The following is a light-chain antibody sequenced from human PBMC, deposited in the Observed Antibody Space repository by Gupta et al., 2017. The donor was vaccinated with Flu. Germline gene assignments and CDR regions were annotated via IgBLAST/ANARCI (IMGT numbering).Light chain of an antibody. V-gene: IGKV4-1*01. J-gene: IGKJ1*01. CDR1: QSVLYSSNNKNY. CDR3: QQYYSNPGGWT. CDR2: WAS. Sequence: DIVMTQSPDSLAVSLGERATINCKSSQSVLYSSNNKNYLAWYQQKPGQPPKLLIYWASTRESGVTDRFSGSGSGTDFTLTISSLQAEDVAVYYCQQYYSNPGGWTFGQGTKVEIK.